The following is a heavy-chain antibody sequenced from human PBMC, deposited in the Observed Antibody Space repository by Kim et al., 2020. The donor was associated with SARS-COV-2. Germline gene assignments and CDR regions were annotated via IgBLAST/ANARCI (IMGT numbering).Heavy chain of an antibody. D-gene: IGHD1-26*01. CDR2: IYSGGSST. CDR1: GFTFSSYA. J-gene: IGHJ4*02. Sequence: GGSLRLSCAASGFTFSSYAMSWVRQAPGKGLEWVSVIYSGGSSTYYADSVKGRFTISRDNSKNTLYLQMNSLRAEDTAVYYCAKSRVGARLFDYWGQGTLVTVSS. CDR3: AKSRVGARLFDY. V-gene: IGHV3-23*03.